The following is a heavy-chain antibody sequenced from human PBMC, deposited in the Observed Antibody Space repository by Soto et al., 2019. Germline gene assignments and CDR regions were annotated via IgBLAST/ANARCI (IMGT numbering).Heavy chain of an antibody. CDR3: CYTMEKTTSRRYMDV. J-gene: IGHJ6*03. CDR2: INHSGST. D-gene: IGHD4-17*01. V-gene: IGHV4-34*01. Sequence: SETLSLTCAVYGGSFSGYYWSWIRQPPGKGLEWIGEINHSGSTNYNPSLKSRVTISVDTSKNQFSLKLSSVTAADTAVYYCCYTMEKTTSRRYMDVWGKGT. CDR1: GGSFSGYY.